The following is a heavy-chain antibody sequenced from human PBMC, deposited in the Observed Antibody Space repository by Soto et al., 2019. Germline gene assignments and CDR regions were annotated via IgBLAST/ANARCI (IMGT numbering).Heavy chain of an antibody. CDR2: INAGNGNT. Sequence: QVQLVQSWAEVKKPGASVKVSCKASGYTFTSYAMHWVRQAPGQRLEWMGWINAGNGNTKYSQKFQGRVTITRDTSASTAYMELSSLRSEDTAVYYCARDGEYSSSWPQYYFDYWGQGTLVTVSS. D-gene: IGHD6-6*01. J-gene: IGHJ4*02. V-gene: IGHV1-3*01. CDR3: ARDGEYSSSWPQYYFDY. CDR1: GYTFTSYA.